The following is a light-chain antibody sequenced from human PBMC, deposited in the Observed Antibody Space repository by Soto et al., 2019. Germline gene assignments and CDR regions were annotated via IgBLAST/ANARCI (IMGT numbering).Light chain of an antibody. CDR1: SSDVGGNH. CDR3: SSHTSSSRYV. V-gene: IGLV2-14*01. CDR2: DVS. Sequence: QSALTQPASVSGSPGQSVTISCTGSSSDVGGNHVSWYQQHPGKAPRLLIYDVSNRPSGISNRFSGSKSDNTASLTISGLQADDEDDYYCSSHTSSSRYVFGAGTKLTVL. J-gene: IGLJ1*01.